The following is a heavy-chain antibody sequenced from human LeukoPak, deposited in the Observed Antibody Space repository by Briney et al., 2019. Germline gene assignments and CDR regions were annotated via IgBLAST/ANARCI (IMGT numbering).Heavy chain of an antibody. CDR3: TTVDDFWSGYYEHYYMDV. J-gene: IGHJ6*03. CDR1: GFTFGNAW. CDR2: IKSKTDGGTT. D-gene: IGHD3-3*01. V-gene: IGHV3-15*01. Sequence: GGSLRLSCAASGFTFGNAWMSWVRQAPGKGLEWVGRIKSKTDGGTTDYAAPVKGRFTISRDDSKNTLYLQMNSLKTEDTAVYYCTTVDDFWSGYYEHYYMDVWGEGTTVTVSS.